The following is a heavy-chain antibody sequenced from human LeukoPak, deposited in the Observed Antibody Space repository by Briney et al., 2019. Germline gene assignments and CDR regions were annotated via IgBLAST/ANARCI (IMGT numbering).Heavy chain of an antibody. V-gene: IGHV1-3*01. Sequence: ASVKVSCKASGYTFTDYTIHWVRQAPGQRLEWMGWINAANGNTKYSQQFQGRVTITRDTSASTAYMDLSSLRSEDTAVYYCARDRWWEPTDFSFDYWSQGTLVTVSS. CDR1: GYTFTDYT. CDR3: ARDRWWEPTDFSFDY. J-gene: IGHJ4*02. CDR2: INAANGNT. D-gene: IGHD1-26*01.